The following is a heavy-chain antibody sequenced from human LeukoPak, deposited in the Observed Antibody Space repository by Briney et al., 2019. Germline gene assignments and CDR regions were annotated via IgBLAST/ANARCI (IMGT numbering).Heavy chain of an antibody. Sequence: GGSLRLSCAASGSTFNNYWMNWVRQAPGKDLEWVANINQDGSDKSYVDSVKGRFTISRDNAKNSVYLQMNSLRAEDTAVYYCASGTTMTPGIDFWGQGTLVTVSS. V-gene: IGHV3-7*03. CDR1: GSTFNNYW. CDR2: INQDGSDK. J-gene: IGHJ4*02. CDR3: ASGTTMTPGIDF. D-gene: IGHD3-22*01.